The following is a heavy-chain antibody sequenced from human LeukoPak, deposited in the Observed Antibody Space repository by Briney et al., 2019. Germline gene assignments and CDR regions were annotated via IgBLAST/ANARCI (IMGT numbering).Heavy chain of an antibody. Sequence: SETLSLTCTVSGGSISTSNYYWGWIRQPPGKGLEWIGYIYDSGSTNYNPSLKSRVTISVDTSKNQFSLKLSSVTAADTAVYYCARAGDGYNAYSWGQGTLVTVSS. CDR3: ARAGDGYNAYS. V-gene: IGHV4-61*05. D-gene: IGHD5-24*01. CDR2: IYDSGST. J-gene: IGHJ1*01. CDR1: GGSISTSNYY.